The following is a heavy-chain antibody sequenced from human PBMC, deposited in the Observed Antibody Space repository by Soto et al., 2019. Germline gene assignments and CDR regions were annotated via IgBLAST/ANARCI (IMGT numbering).Heavy chain of an antibody. D-gene: IGHD3-22*01. V-gene: IGHV4-31*03. J-gene: IGHJ4*02. CDR1: GGSISSGGYY. Sequence: PSETLSLTCTVSGGSISSGGYYWSWIRQHPGKGLEWIGYIYYSGSTYYNPSLKSRVTISVDTSKNQFSLKLSSVTAADTAVYYCARVREYYYDSSGSHYFDYWGQGTLVTVSS. CDR3: ARVREYYYDSSGSHYFDY. CDR2: IYYSGST.